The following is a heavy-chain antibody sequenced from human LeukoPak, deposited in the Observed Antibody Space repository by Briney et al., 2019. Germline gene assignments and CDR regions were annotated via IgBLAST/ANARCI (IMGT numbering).Heavy chain of an antibody. CDR3: ASSQWLAYYFDY. Sequence: SETLSLTCTVSGGSISSGSYYWSWIRQPAGKGLEWIGRIYTSGSTNYNPSLKSRVTISVDTSKNQFSLKLSSVTAADTAVYYCASSQWLAYYFDYWGQGTLVTVSS. J-gene: IGHJ4*02. D-gene: IGHD6-19*01. CDR1: GGSISSGSYY. V-gene: IGHV4-61*02. CDR2: IYTSGST.